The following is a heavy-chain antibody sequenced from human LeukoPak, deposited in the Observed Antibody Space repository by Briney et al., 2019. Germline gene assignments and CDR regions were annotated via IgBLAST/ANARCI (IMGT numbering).Heavy chain of an antibody. CDR3: AKDLDSSGFSY. V-gene: IGHV3-30*18. Sequence: GGSLRLSCAASGLTFSSYGMHWVRQAPGRGLEWVGVILNDGNNKYYAESVKDRFTISRDDSKNTLYLQMNSLRAEDTAVYYCAKDLDSSGFSYWGQGTLVTVSS. CDR2: ILNDGNNK. D-gene: IGHD3-22*01. J-gene: IGHJ4*02. CDR1: GLTFSSYG.